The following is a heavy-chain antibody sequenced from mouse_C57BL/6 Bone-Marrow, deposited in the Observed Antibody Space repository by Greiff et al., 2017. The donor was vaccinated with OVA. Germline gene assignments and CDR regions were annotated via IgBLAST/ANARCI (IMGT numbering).Heavy chain of an antibody. CDR3: ASNWDFDY. V-gene: IGHV1-69*01. Sequence: QVQLKQPGAELVMPGASVKLSCKASGYTFTSYWMHWVKQRPGQGLEWIGEIDPSDSYTNYNQKFKGKSTLTVDKSSSTAYMQLSSLTSEDSAVYYCASNWDFDYWGQGTTLTVSS. D-gene: IGHD4-1*01. CDR2: IDPSDSYT. CDR1: GYTFTSYW. J-gene: IGHJ2*01.